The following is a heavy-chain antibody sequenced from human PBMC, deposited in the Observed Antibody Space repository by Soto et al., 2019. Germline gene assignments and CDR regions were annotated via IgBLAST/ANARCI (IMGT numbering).Heavy chain of an antibody. CDR1: GGSFSGYY. D-gene: IGHD4-17*01. J-gene: IGHJ6*03. CDR3: ARGLAQTTVSYYYYYXMDV. CDR2: INHSGST. V-gene: IGHV4-34*01. Sequence: SETLSLTCAVYGGSFSGYYWSWIRQPPGKGLEWIGEINHSGSTNYNPSLKSRVTISVDTSKNQFSLKLSSVTAADTAVYYCARGLAQTTVSYYYYYXMDVWGKRTTVTVSS.